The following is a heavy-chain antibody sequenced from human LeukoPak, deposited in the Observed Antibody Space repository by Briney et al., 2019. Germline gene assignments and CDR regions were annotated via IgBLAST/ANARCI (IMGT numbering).Heavy chain of an antibody. CDR2: INQSGST. V-gene: IGHV4-34*01. D-gene: IGHD6-13*01. CDR3: ARGRVSSSTWYSTYYYYFYMDV. J-gene: IGHJ6*03. Sequence: SETLSLTCSVYGGSFSDYDWSWIRQPPGKGLEWIGEINQSGSTNENPSLKSRVTISVDTSKNQFSLKLSSVTAADTAVYYCARGRVSSSTWYSTYYYYFYMDVWGKGTTVTVSS. CDR1: GGSFSDYD.